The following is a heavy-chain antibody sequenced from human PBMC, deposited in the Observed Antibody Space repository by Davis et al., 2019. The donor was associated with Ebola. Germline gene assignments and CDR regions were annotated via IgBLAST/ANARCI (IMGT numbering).Heavy chain of an antibody. V-gene: IGHV1-8*01. J-gene: IGHJ5*02. Sequence: ASVQVSCKASGYTFSVYDFNWVRQVAGQGLEWMGWMNPHTGYRAYAPKFQGRVSMTRNSSINTAYMELSGLTSEDTAVYYCARGLMDSATLRAGWFDPWGQGTLVTVSS. D-gene: IGHD2/OR15-2a*01. CDR3: ARGLMDSATLRAGWFDP. CDR1: GYTFSVYD. CDR2: MNPHTGYR.